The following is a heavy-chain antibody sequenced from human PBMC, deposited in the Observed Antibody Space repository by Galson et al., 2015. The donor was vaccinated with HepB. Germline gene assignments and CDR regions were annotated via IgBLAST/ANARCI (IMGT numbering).Heavy chain of an antibody. D-gene: IGHD3-10*01. V-gene: IGHV3-48*02. CDR2: ISSSSSTI. CDR1: GFTFSSYS. Sequence: SLRLSCAASGFTFSSYSMNWVRQAPGQGLEWVSYISSSSSTIYYADSVKGRFTISRDNAKNSLYLQMNSLRDEDTAVYYCARGPYYYGSGSYYNWFDPWGQGTLVTVSS. CDR3: ARGPYYYGSGSYYNWFDP. J-gene: IGHJ5*02.